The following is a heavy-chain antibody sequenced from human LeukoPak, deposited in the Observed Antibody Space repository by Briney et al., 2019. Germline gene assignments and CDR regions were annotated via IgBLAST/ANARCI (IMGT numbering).Heavy chain of an antibody. V-gene: IGHV3-15*01. J-gene: IGHJ5*02. Sequence: GGSLRLSCAASGFTFSNAWMSWVRQAPGKGLEWVCRIKSKTDGGTTDYAAPVKGRFTISRDDSKNTLYLQMNSLKTEDTAVYYCTTGFDPWGQGTLVTVSS. CDR3: TTGFDP. CDR1: GFTFSNAW. CDR2: IKSKTDGGTT.